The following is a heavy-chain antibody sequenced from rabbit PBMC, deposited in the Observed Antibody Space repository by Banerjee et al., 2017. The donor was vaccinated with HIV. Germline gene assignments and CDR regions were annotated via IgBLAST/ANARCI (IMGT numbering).Heavy chain of an antibody. CDR1: GFTLSSYW. CDR3: ARGDASLTAYTAFNL. V-gene: IGHV1S43*01. Sequence: QQQLEESVGGLVKPGGTLKLSCTASGFTLSSYWMCWVRQAPGKGLELIACIYGGSGSTWYASWVNGRFTISRSTSPNTVDLKMTSLTAADTATYFCARGDASLTAYTAFNLWGQGTLVTVS. J-gene: IGHJ4*01. CDR2: IYGGSGST. D-gene: IGHD6-1*01.